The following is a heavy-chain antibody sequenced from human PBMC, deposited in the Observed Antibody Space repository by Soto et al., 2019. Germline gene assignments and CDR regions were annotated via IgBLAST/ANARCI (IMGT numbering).Heavy chain of an antibody. J-gene: IGHJ4*02. CDR2: IIPVSGTV. V-gene: IGHV1-69*01. D-gene: IGHD3-16*01. CDR3: AKVMAAAGYDS. CDR1: GGTFGNSA. Sequence: QVKLVQSGAEVKKPGSSVKVSCKASGGTFGNSAISWVRQDPGQGLEWMGGIIPVSGTVNYAQKFEGRVTIAADESTSTVFMKMSRLTSEDTAVYYCAKVMAAAGYDSWGQGTLVTVSS.